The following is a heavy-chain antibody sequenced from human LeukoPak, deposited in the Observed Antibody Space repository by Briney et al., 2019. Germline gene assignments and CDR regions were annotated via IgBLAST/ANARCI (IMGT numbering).Heavy chain of an antibody. V-gene: IGHV3-30-3*01. J-gene: IGHJ4*02. D-gene: IGHD6-19*01. CDR2: ISYDGSNK. CDR3: ARERTQWLVSYFDY. Sequence: QTGGSLRLSCAASGFTFSNAWMNWVRQAPGKGLEWVAVISYDGSNKYYADSVKGRFTISRDNSKNTLYLQMNSLRAEDTAVYYCARERTQWLVSYFDYWGQGTLDTVSS. CDR1: GFTFSNAW.